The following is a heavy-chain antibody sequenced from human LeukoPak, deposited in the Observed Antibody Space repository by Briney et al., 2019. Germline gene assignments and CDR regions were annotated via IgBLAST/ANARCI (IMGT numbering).Heavy chain of an antibody. Sequence: PGGSLRLSCAASGFTFSNYAMNWVRQAPGKGLEWVSYISMRSTIKYYADSVKGRFTISRDNAMNSLYLQMNSLRAEDTAIYYCARSLPYGTTWYGRSDFWGQGTLVTVSS. V-gene: IGHV3-48*04. D-gene: IGHD6-13*01. CDR1: GFTFSNYA. CDR2: ISMRSTIK. CDR3: ARSLPYGTTWYGRSDF. J-gene: IGHJ4*02.